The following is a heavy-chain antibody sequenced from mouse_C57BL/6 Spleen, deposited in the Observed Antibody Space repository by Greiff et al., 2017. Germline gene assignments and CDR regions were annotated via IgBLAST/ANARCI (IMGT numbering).Heavy chain of an antibody. Sequence: EVKLMESGGGLVKPGGSLKLSCAASGFTFSDYGMHWVRQAPEKGLEWVAYISSGSSTIYYADTVKGRFTISRDNAKNTLFLQMTRLRSEDTAMYYGARGLRYWYFDVWGTGTTVTGSS. J-gene: IGHJ1*03. CDR2: ISSGSSTI. CDR3: ARGLRYWYFDV. CDR1: GFTFSDYG. V-gene: IGHV5-17*01. D-gene: IGHD1-1*01.